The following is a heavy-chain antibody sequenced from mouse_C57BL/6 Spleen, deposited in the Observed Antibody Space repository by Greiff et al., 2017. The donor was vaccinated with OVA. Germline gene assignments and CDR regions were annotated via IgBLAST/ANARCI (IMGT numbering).Heavy chain of an antibody. CDR1: GFTFSSYA. Sequence: EVKLEESGGGLVKPGGSLKLSCAASGFTFSSYAMSWVRQTPEKRLEWVATISDGGSYTYYPDNVKGRFTISRDNAKNNLYLQMSQLKSEDTAMYYCAREDYYGRSTRAMDYWGQGTSVTVSS. CDR2: ISDGGSYT. CDR3: AREDYYGRSTRAMDY. J-gene: IGHJ4*01. D-gene: IGHD1-1*01. V-gene: IGHV5-4*01.